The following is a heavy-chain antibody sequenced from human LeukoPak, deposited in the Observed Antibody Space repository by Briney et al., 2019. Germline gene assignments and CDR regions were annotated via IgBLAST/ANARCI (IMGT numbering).Heavy chain of an antibody. V-gene: IGHV3-30*02. D-gene: IGHD5-18*01. Sequence: GGSLRLSCAASGFTFSTYGMHWVRQAPGKGLEWVAFIRYDGSNKYYTDSVKGRFTISRDNSKNTLYLQMNSLRAEDTAVYYCAKEYGYTYGEFDYWGQGTLVTVSS. CDR1: GFTFSTYG. CDR2: IRYDGSNK. J-gene: IGHJ4*02. CDR3: AKEYGYTYGEFDY.